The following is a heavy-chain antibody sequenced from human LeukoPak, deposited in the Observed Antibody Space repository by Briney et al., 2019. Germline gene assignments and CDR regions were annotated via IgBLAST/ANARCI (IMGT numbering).Heavy chain of an antibody. J-gene: IGHJ4*02. Sequence: GGSLRLSCAASGFTFSLYSITWVRQTPGRGLEWVSSISSSGSYIYYADSVKGRFTVSRDNAKNSLSLQMNSLRAEDTAVYYCARGGHDGTYYLSYWGQGTLVTVSS. CDR2: ISSSGSYI. D-gene: IGHD1-26*01. CDR1: GFTFSLYS. V-gene: IGHV3-21*01. CDR3: ARGGHDGTYYLSY.